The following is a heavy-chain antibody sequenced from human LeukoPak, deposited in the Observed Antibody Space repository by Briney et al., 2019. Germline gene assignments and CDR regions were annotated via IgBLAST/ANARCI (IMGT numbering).Heavy chain of an antibody. CDR2: ISGSGGST. CDR1: GFTFSSYA. J-gene: IGHJ5*02. D-gene: IGHD4-17*01. V-gene: IGHV3-23*01. Sequence: GGSLRLSCAASGFTFSSYAMSWVRQAPGKGLEWVSAISGSGGSTYYADSVKGRFTISRDNSKNTLYLQMNSLRAEDTAVYYCARGGAVPYGDYAFRFDPWGQGTLVTVSS. CDR3: ARGGAVPYGDYAFRFDP.